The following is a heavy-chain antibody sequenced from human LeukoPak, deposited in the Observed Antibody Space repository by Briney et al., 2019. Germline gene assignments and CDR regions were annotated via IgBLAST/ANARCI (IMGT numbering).Heavy chain of an antibody. V-gene: IGHV3-7*01. Sequence: GGSLRLSCAASGFTFSSYWMSWVRQAPGKGLEWVANIKQDGSEKYYVDSVEGRFTISRDNAKNSLFLQMSSLRAEDTAVYFCARGVPSGVDYFDYWGQGTLVTVSS. CDR3: ARGVPSGVDYFDY. CDR1: GFTFSSYW. CDR2: IKQDGSEK. J-gene: IGHJ4*02. D-gene: IGHD6-19*01.